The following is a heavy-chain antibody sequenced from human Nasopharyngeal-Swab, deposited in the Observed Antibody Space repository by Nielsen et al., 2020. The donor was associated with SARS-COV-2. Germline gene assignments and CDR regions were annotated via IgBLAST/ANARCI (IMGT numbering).Heavy chain of an antibody. CDR1: GFTFSDYY. D-gene: IGHD3-3*01. Sequence: GESLKISCAASGFTFSDYYMSWIRQAPGKGLEWVSYISSSSSTIYYADSVKGRFTISRDNAKNSLYLQMNSLRAEDTAVYYCASVSWSDYDFWSGYYKSSYYYGMDVWGQGTTVTVSS. CDR3: ASVSWSDYDFWSGYYKSSYYYGMDV. V-gene: IGHV3-11*04. CDR2: ISSSSSTI. J-gene: IGHJ6*02.